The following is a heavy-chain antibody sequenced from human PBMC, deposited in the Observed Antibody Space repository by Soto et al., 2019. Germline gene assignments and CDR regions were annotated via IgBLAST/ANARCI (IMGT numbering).Heavy chain of an antibody. J-gene: IGHJ4*02. D-gene: IGHD3-10*01. CDR2: IYHSGST. V-gene: IGHV4-30-2*01. CDR3: ARAGVLTMVRGVVFDY. CDR1: GGSISSGGYS. Sequence: SETLSLTCAVPGGSISSGGYSWSWIRQPPGKGLEWIGYIYHSGSTYYNPSLKSRVTISVDRSKNQFSLKLSSVTAADTAVYYCARAGVLTMVRGVVFDYWGQGTLVTVSS.